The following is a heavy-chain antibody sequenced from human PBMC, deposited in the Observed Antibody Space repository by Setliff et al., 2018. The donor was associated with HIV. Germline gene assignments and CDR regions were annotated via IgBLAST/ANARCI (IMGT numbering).Heavy chain of an antibody. CDR3: ASEAWTSYRSSSGYYYYYMDV. CDR2: IAPSDSYT. Sequence: GESLKISCKGSGNSFSNHWISWVRQVPGQGLEWMGNIAPSDSYTHYSPSFQGHVTISADKSISTVYLLWSSLKASDTAMYYCASEAWTSYRSSSGYYYYYMDVWGKGTTVTVS. J-gene: IGHJ6*03. CDR1: GNSFSNHW. D-gene: IGHD6-6*01. V-gene: IGHV5-10-1*01.